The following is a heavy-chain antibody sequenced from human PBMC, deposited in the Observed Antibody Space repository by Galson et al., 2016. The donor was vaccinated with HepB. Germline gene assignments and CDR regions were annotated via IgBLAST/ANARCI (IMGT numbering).Heavy chain of an antibody. D-gene: IGHD1-26*01. CDR3: ASSKGSFPPVLDY. CDR1: GGTFSSYA. J-gene: IGHJ4*02. Sequence: SVKVSCKASGGTFSSYAFSWVRQAPGQGLEWIGRILPIFQTTNYAQKFQGRLTITADESTSTVYMEMNSLKSEDTAVYYCASSKGSFPPVLDYWGQGTLVTVSS. V-gene: IGHV1-69*13. CDR2: ILPIFQTT.